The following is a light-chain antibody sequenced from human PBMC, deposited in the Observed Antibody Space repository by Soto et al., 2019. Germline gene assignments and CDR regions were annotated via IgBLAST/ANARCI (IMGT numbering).Light chain of an antibody. V-gene: IGKV1-33*01. J-gene: IGKJ4*01. Sequence: DIQMTQSPSSLSASVGDRVTITCQASQDITNYLNWYQQRPGKAPKLLIYDASNLETGVPSRFSGSGSGTDFTFTISILQPEDIATYYCQQYDDLPLTFGGGTEVEIK. CDR1: QDITNY. CDR3: QQYDDLPLT. CDR2: DAS.